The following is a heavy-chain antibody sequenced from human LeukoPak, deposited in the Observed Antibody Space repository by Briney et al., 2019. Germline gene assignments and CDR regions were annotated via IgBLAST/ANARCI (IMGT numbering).Heavy chain of an antibody. CDR3: ARPRVGIVMVVAAIPDAFDI. CDR2: IYYSGST. V-gene: IGHV4-39*01. D-gene: IGHD2-15*01. J-gene: IGHJ3*02. Sequence: KPSETLSLTCTVSGGSISSSSYYWGWIRQPPGKGLEWIGSIYYSGSTYYNPSLKSRVTISVDTSKNQFSLKLSSVTAADTAVYYCARPRVGIVMVVAAIPDAFDIWGQGTMVTVSS. CDR1: GGSISSSSYY.